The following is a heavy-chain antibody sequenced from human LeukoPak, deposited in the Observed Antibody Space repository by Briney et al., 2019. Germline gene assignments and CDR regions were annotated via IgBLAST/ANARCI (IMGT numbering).Heavy chain of an antibody. CDR2: ISSTSADI. CDR3: ARRGPYFDY. Sequence: SGGSLRLSCTASGFIFSNHGRNWVRQAPGKVLEWISYISSTSADIYYVDSVKGRFTISRDNAKNSLYLQMNSLRAEDTAIYYCARRGPYFDYWGQGILVTVSS. V-gene: IGHV3-21*05. J-gene: IGHJ4*02. D-gene: IGHD3-10*01. CDR1: GFIFSNHG.